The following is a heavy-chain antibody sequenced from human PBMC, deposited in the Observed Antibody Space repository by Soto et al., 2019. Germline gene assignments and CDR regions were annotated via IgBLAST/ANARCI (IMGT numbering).Heavy chain of an antibody. CDR3: AISGITMVRGVTDYYYYYYMDV. J-gene: IGHJ6*03. Sequence: QVQLVQSGAEVKKPGSSVKGSCKASGGTFSSYTISWVRQAPGQGLEWMGRIIPILGIANYAQKFQGRVTITAAKSTSTAYMELSSLRSEDTAVYYRAISGITMVRGVTDYYYYYYMDVWGKGTTVTVSS. CDR2: IIPILGIA. D-gene: IGHD3-10*01. CDR1: GGTFSSYT. V-gene: IGHV1-69*02.